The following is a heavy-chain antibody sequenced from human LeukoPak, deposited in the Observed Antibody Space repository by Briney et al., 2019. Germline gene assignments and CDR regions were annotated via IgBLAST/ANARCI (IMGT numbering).Heavy chain of an antibody. CDR2: IYPSDSDT. V-gene: IGHV5-51*01. CDR3: AKESLLLRGPLLIYYFDF. Sequence: GESLKISCKGSGYSFTNYWIGWVRQMPGKGLEWMGIIYPSDSDTRYRPSFQGHVTISVDKSISTAFLQWNSLRAEDTAIYYCAKESLLLRGPLLIYYFDFWGQGTLVTVSS. CDR1: GYSFTNYW. D-gene: IGHD3-10*01. J-gene: IGHJ4*02.